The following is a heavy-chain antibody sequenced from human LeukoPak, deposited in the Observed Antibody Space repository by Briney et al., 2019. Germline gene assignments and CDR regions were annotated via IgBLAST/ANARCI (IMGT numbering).Heavy chain of an antibody. CDR1: GFTFSSYS. V-gene: IGHV3-48*01. D-gene: IGHD3-10*01. Sequence: PGGSLRPSCAASGFTFSSYSMNWVRQAPGKGLEWVSYISSSSSTIYYADSVKGRFTISRDNAKNSLYLQMNSLRAEDTAVYYCAREGIRLWFGELMDVWGKGTTVTVSS. J-gene: IGHJ6*04. CDR2: ISSSSSTI. CDR3: AREGIRLWFGELMDV.